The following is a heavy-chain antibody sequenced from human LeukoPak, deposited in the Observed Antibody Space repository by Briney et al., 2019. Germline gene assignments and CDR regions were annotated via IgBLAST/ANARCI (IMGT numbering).Heavy chain of an antibody. Sequence: SETLSLTCAVYGGSFSGYYWSWIRQPPGKGLEWIGEINHSGSTNYNPSLKSRVTISVDTSKNKFSLKLSSVTAADTAVYYCARVEYSSSHNWFDPWGQGTLVTVSS. CDR2: INHSGST. CDR3: ARVEYSSSHNWFDP. V-gene: IGHV4-34*01. D-gene: IGHD6-13*01. CDR1: GGSFSGYY. J-gene: IGHJ5*02.